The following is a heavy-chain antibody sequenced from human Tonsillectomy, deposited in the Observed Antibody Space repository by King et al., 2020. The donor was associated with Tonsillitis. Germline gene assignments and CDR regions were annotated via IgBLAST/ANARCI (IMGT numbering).Heavy chain of an antibody. CDR1: GGSISSYY. Sequence: QLQESGPGLVKPSETLSLTCTVSGGSISSYYWSWIRQPAGKGLEWIGRIYTSGSTNYNPSLKSRVTMSVDTSKNQFSLKLSSVTAADTAVYYCSRGSGQWIAAAGVFDYWGQGTLVTVSS. D-gene: IGHD6-13*01. CDR2: IYTSGST. CDR3: SRGSGQWIAAAGVFDY. J-gene: IGHJ4*02. V-gene: IGHV4-4*07.